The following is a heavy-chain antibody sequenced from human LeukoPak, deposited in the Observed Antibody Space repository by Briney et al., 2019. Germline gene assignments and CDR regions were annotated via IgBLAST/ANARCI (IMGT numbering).Heavy chain of an antibody. CDR1: GLSFSTYW. D-gene: IGHD4-11*01. V-gene: IGHV3-74*01. CDR3: ARGGSNYGDFYY. J-gene: IGHJ4*02. CDR2: INGGGSSI. Sequence: GGSLRLSCEASGLSFSTYWMHWVRQVPGEGLVWVSRINGGGSSINYADSVKGRFTISRDNAKNTVYLQMNSLRVEDTAVYCCARGGSNYGDFYYWGQGTLVTVSS.